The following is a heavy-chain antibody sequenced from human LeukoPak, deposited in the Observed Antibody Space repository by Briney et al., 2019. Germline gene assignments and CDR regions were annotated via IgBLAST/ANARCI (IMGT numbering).Heavy chain of an antibody. V-gene: IGHV4-59*01. Sequence: SETLSLICTVSGGSIRSSNWNWIRQAPGKGLEWIGYITFSGGTNYNPSLGSRVTISLDMSKNQFSLKLTSVTAADTAIYYCARDSVYATNWYDPWDQGTLVTVSS. CDR3: ARDSVYATNWYDP. J-gene: IGHJ5*02. CDR1: GGSIRSSN. CDR2: ITFSGGT. D-gene: IGHD5/OR15-5a*01.